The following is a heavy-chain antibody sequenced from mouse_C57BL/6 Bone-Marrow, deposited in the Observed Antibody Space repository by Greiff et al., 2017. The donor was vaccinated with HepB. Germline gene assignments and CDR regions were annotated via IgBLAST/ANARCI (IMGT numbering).Heavy chain of an antibody. CDR3: TRDSLSPCYFDV. Sequence: EVKLVESGEGLVKPGGSLKLSCAASGFTFSSYAMSWVRQTPEKRLEWVAYISSGGDYIYYADTVKGRFTISRDNARNTLYLQLSSLKSEDTAMYYCTRDSLSPCYFDVWGTGTTVTVSS. J-gene: IGHJ1*03. CDR1: GFTFSSYA. V-gene: IGHV5-9-1*02. D-gene: IGHD3-2*02. CDR2: ISSGGDYI.